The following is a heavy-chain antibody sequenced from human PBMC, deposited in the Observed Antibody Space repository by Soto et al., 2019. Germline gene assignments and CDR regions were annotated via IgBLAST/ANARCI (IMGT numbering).Heavy chain of an antibody. CDR1: GGSISSSSYY. CDR2: IYYSGST. D-gene: IGHD3-22*01. Sequence: SETLSLTCTVSGGSISSSSYYWGWIRQPPGKGLEWIGSIYYSGSTYYNPSLKSRVTISVDRSRNQFSLKLNSVTAADTAVYYCARVRREYDNSGPVDYWGQGTLVT. CDR3: ARVRREYDNSGPVDY. V-gene: IGHV4-39*07. J-gene: IGHJ4*02.